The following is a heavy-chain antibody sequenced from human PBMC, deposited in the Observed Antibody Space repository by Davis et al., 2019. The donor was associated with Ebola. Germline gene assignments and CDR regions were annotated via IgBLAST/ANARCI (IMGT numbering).Heavy chain of an antibody. J-gene: IGHJ4*02. D-gene: IGHD1-14*01. CDR2: IKLDGSET. CDR1: GFTFSSYW. V-gene: IGHV3-7*01. Sequence: PGGSLRLSCAASGFTFSSYWMHWVRQAPGKGLEWVANIKLDGSETHYVDSVKGRFTISRDNSKNTLYLQMNSLRAEDTAVYYCAKDGTGISDYWGQGTLVTVSS. CDR3: AKDGTGISDY.